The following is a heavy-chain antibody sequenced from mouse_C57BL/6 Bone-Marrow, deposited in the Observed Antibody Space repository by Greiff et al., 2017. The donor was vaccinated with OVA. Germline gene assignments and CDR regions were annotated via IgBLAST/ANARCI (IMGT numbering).Heavy chain of an antibody. V-gene: IGHV5-4*03. CDR2: ISDGGSYT. D-gene: IGHD2-3*01. CDR3: ARVDGYSAWFAY. CDR1: GFTFSSYA. Sequence: EVKVEESGGGLVKPGGSLKLSCAASGFTFSSYAMSWVRQTPEKRLEWVATISDGGSYTYYPDNVKGRFTISRDNAKNNLYLQMSHLKSEDTAMYYCARVDGYSAWFAYWGQGTLVTVSA. J-gene: IGHJ3*01.